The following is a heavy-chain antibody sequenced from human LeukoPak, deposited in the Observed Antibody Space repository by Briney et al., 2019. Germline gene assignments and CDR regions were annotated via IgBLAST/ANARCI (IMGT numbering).Heavy chain of an antibody. CDR1: GGSISNSSYY. Sequence: PSETLSLTCTVSGGSISNSSYYWGWIRQPPGKGLEWIGSTYYRGSTYYNPSLKSRVTISVDTSKNQFSLKLSSVTAADTAVFYCARQGIASAGAGTDYWGQGTLVTVSS. CDR3: ARQGIASAGAGTDY. CDR2: TYYRGST. D-gene: IGHD6-13*01. V-gene: IGHV4-39*01. J-gene: IGHJ4*02.